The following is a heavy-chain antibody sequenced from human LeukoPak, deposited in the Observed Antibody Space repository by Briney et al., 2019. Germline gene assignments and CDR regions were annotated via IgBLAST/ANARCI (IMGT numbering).Heavy chain of an antibody. Sequence: ASVKVSCKVSGYTFTSYGISWVRQAPGQGLECMGWISPYNGHTNYAQPFQGRVTMTTDTSTNSGYMELRSLRSDDTAMYYCAREKFGVSFDSWGQGTLVTVSS. CDR2: ISPYNGHT. J-gene: IGHJ4*02. D-gene: IGHD3-10*01. V-gene: IGHV1-18*01. CDR3: AREKFGVSFDS. CDR1: GYTFTSYG.